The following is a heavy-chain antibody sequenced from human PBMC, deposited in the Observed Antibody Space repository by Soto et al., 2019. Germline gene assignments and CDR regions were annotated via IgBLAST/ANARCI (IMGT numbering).Heavy chain of an antibody. CDR3: AKSPRYYDMGDYGLDV. J-gene: IGHJ6*02. Sequence: QVQLVESGGGVVQPGRSLRLSCAASGFTFSSYGMHWVRQAPGEGLEWVAVISYDGRYKYYADSVKGRFTISRDNSKNTLYLQMNSLRPEDTAVYYCAKSPRYYDMGDYGLDVWGQGTTVTVSS. D-gene: IGHD3-9*01. V-gene: IGHV3-30*18. CDR2: ISYDGRYK. CDR1: GFTFSSYG.